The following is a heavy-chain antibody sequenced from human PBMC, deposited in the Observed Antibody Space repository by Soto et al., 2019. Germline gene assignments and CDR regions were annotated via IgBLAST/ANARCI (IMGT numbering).Heavy chain of an antibody. D-gene: IGHD3-3*01. CDR2: IWYDGSNK. Sequence: PGGSLRLSCAASGFTFSSYGTHWVRQAPGKGLEWVAVIWYDGSNKYYADSVKGRFTISRDNSKNTLYLQMNSLRAEDTAVYYCAGGPYDFWSGDPDYSYYYMDVWGKGTTVTVAS. CDR3: AGGPYDFWSGDPDYSYYYMDV. J-gene: IGHJ6*03. CDR1: GFTFSSYG. V-gene: IGHV3-33*01.